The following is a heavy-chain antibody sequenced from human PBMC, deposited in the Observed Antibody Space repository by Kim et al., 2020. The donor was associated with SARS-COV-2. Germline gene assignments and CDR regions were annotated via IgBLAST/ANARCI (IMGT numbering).Heavy chain of an antibody. D-gene: IGHD3-16*01. Sequence: GGSLRLSCAASGFTFSSYGMHWVRQAPGKGLEWVAVIWYDGSNKYYADSVKGRFTISRDNSKNTLYLQMNSLRAEDTAVYYCARDEGEPGNGMDVWGQGTTVTVSS. V-gene: IGHV3-33*01. J-gene: IGHJ6*02. CDR2: IWYDGSNK. CDR3: ARDEGEPGNGMDV. CDR1: GFTFSSYG.